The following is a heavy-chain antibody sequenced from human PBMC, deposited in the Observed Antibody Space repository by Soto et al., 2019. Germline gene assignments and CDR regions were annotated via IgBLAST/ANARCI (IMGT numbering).Heavy chain of an antibody. CDR1: GFTFSTYA. Sequence: PGGSLRLSCAASGFTFSTYAMSWVRQAPGKGLEWVSGISGSGGTTYYPDSVKGRFTISRDNSKNTLYLQMNSLRADDTAVYYCAKEDPEVGLDYWGPGTLVTVSS. V-gene: IGHV3-23*01. CDR3: AKEDPEVGLDY. D-gene: IGHD1-26*01. J-gene: IGHJ4*02. CDR2: ISGSGGTT.